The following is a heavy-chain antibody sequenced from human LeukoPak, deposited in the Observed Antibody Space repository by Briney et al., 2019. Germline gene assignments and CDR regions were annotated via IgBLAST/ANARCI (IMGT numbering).Heavy chain of an antibody. CDR1: GGSFSGYY. CDR2: IYHSGST. J-gene: IGHJ4*02. D-gene: IGHD3-3*01. CDR3: ARATTIFGVGTIDY. Sequence: SETLSLTCAVYGGSFSGYYWSWIRQPPGKGLEWIGYIYHSGSTYYNPSLKSRVTISVDRSKNQFSLKLSSVTAADTAVYYCARATTIFGVGTIDYWGQGTLVTVSS. V-gene: IGHV4-34*01.